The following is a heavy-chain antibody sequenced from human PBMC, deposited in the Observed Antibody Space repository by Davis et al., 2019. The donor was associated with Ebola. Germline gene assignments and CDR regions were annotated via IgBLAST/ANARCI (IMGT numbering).Heavy chain of an antibody. D-gene: IGHD4-23*01. J-gene: IGHJ4*02. CDR3: ARVDNGGNSDY. CDR1: GFTFSSYG. CDR2: IWYDGSNK. Sequence: GGSLRLSCAASGFTFSSYGMHWVRQAPGKGLEWVAVIWYDGSNKYYADPVKGRFTISRDNSKNTLYLQMNSLRAEDTAVYYCARVDNGGNSDYWGQGTLVTVSS. V-gene: IGHV3-33*01.